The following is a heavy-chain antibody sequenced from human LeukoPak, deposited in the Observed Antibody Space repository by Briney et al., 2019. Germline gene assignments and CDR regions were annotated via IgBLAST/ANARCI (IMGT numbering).Heavy chain of an antibody. Sequence: TLSLTCNVSGYSISSGYYWGWIRQPPGKGLEWLARIDWDDDKFYSTSLKPRLTISKDTSKNQVVLTMTNMDPVDTATYYCTRISADSGSSPFDYWGQGTLVTVSS. D-gene: IGHD6-6*01. V-gene: IGHV2-70*16. CDR2: IDWDDDK. CDR3: TRISADSGSSPFDY. J-gene: IGHJ4*02. CDR1: GYSISSGYYW.